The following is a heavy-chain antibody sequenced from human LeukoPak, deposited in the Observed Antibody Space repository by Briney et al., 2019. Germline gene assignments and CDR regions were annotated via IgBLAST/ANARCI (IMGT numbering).Heavy chain of an antibody. CDR2: IWYDGSNQ. CDR3: ARDIASVRMDV. J-gene: IGHJ6*02. V-gene: IGHV3-33*08. Sequence: GGSLRLSCAASGFTFSSYSMTWVRQAPGQGLEWVAVIWYDGSNQYYADSVKDRFTISRDNSRNMLYLQVSSLRAEDTAVYYCARDIASVRMDVWGQGTTVIVSS. CDR1: GFTFSSYS. D-gene: IGHD2-21*01.